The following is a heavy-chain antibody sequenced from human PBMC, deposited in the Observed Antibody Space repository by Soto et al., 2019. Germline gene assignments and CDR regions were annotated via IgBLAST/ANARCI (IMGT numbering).Heavy chain of an antibody. V-gene: IGHV1-46*01. CDR3: ATRAPITISGVVYYYYYGMDV. J-gene: IGHJ6*02. CDR2: INPSGGST. Sequence: ASVKVSCKASGYTFTSYYMHWVRQAPGQGLEWMGIINPSGGSTSYAQKFQGRVTMTEDTSTDTVYMELSSLRSEDTAVYYCATRAPITISGVVYYYYYGMDVWGQGTTVTVSS. D-gene: IGHD3-3*01. CDR1: GYTFTSYY.